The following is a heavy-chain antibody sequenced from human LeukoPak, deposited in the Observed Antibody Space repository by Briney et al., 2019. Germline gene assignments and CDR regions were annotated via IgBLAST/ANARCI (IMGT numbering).Heavy chain of an antibody. CDR2: IYYSGST. J-gene: IGHJ4*02. D-gene: IGHD5-18*01. CDR3: ARHMGLGYSYGYPYFDY. V-gene: IGHV4-59*08. CDR1: GGSISSYY. Sequence: SETLSPTCTVSGGSISSYYWSWIRQPPGKGLEWIGYIYYSGSTNYNPSLKSRATISVDTSKNQFSLKLSSVTAADTAVYYCARHMGLGYSYGYPYFDYWGQGTLVTVSS.